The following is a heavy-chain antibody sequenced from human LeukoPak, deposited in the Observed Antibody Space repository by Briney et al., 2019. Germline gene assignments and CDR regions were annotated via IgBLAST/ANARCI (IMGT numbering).Heavy chain of an antibody. J-gene: IGHJ4*02. CDR3: ARGPYGSGSYYNALFDY. CDR2: IYYSGST. D-gene: IGHD3-10*01. Sequence: SETLSLTCTVSGGSISSYYWSWIRQSPGKGLEWIGYIYYSGSTNYNHSLKSRVTISVDTSKNQFSLKLSSVTAADTAVYYCARGPYGSGSYYNALFDYWGQGTLVTVSS. V-gene: IGHV4-59*01. CDR1: GGSISSYY.